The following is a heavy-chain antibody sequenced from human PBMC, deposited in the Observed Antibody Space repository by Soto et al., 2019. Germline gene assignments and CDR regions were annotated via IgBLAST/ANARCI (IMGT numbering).Heavy chain of an antibody. V-gene: IGHV3-30*18. D-gene: IGHD2-2*01. CDR2: ISYDGDNE. J-gene: IGHJ4*02. CDR1: GFTFSNYG. CDR3: AKDGGPVYCNSPGCSAKHFDY. Sequence: QVQLVESGGGVVQPGRSLRPSCAASGFTFSNYGMHWVRQAPGKGLEWVAIISYDGDNEYYADSVRGRFTISRDNSKNTLYLQTSSLRHEDTAVYYCAKDGGPVYCNSPGCSAKHFDYWGQGTLVTVSS.